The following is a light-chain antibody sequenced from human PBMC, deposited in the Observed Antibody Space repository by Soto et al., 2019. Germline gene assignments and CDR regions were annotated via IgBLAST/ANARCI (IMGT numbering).Light chain of an antibody. J-gene: IGKJ1*01. Sequence: DIQMTQSPSTLSASVGDRVTITSRASQSISSWLAWYQQKPRKAPKLLIYKASSLESGVPSRFSGSGCGAEFTFTIRSLQPDEFATYYWEQYNSHLFAFGHGTQVDIK. CDR3: EQYNSHLFA. CDR1: QSISSW. V-gene: IGKV1-5*03. CDR2: KAS.